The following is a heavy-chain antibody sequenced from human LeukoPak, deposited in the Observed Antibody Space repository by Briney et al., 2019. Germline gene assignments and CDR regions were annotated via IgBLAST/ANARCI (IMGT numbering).Heavy chain of an antibody. CDR1: GGSISSYY. Sequence: SETLSLTCTVSGGSISSYYWSWIGHPPGKGLEGIGYIYNSGSTNYNPSLQSRVTISVDTSKNQFSLNLSSVTAADTAVYYCARYGSGTYPRFDYWGQGTLVTVSS. D-gene: IGHD3-10*01. J-gene: IGHJ4*02. CDR3: ARYGSGTYPRFDY. CDR2: IYNSGST. V-gene: IGHV4-59*08.